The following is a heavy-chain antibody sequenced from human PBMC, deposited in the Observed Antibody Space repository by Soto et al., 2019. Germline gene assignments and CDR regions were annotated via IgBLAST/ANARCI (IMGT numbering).Heavy chain of an antibody. J-gene: IGHJ4*02. CDR2: IIPLYGTV. CDR3: ARVRVIRVVIPSHFGL. CDR1: GGTFNSYG. Sequence: QAHLAQSGAEVKKPGPSVTVSCKASGGTFNSYGISWVRQAPGQGLDWMGVIIPLYGTVNYAQKFQGRVSITADKSTSTANMDLNSLRSDDTAVYYCARVRVIRVVIPSHFGLWGQGTLVTVSS. V-gene: IGHV1-69*06. D-gene: IGHD3-10*01.